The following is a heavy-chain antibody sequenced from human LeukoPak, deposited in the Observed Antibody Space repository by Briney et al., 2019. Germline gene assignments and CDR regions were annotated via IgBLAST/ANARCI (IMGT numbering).Heavy chain of an antibody. CDR2: ISSSGSTI. J-gene: IGHJ4*02. V-gene: IGHV3-11*01. CDR3: AKDLKFNYVWEAGF. Sequence: GGSLRLSCAASGFTFSDYYMSWIRQAPGKGLEWVSYISSSGSTIYYADSVKGRFTISRDNAKNTLYLQMNSLRVEDTAVYYCAKDLKFNYVWEAGFWGQGTLVTVSS. CDR1: GFTFSDYY. D-gene: IGHD3-16*01.